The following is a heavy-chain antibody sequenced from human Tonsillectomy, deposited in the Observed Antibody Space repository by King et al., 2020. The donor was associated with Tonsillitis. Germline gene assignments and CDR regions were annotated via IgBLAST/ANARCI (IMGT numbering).Heavy chain of an antibody. D-gene: IGHD4-17*01. CDR3: AKATYGNQGSVDS. V-gene: IGHV3-23*04. CDR1: GVTFISYV. J-gene: IGHJ4*02. CDR2: ISVIGGST. Sequence: VQLVESGGGLVQPGGSLRLSCAASGVTFISYVMSVVRQAPGKGLEWVSTISVIGGSTYYADSVKGRFTISRDKPKNTLYLQMNSLRAEDTAVYYCAKATYGNQGSVDSWGLGTLVTVSS.